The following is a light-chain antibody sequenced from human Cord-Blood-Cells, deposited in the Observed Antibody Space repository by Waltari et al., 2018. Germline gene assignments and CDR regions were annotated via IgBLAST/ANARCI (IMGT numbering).Light chain of an antibody. V-gene: IGLV2-11*01. CDR3: CSYAGSYTV. CDR1: SSDVGGYNY. J-gene: IGLJ2*01. Sequence: QSALTQPRSVSGSPGQSVTISCTGTSSDVGGYNYVPWYQQHPGKSPKLMFYDVSKRPSGVPDCVSGSKSGNTASLTISGLQAEDEDDYYCCSYAGSYTVFGGGTKLTVL. CDR2: DVS.